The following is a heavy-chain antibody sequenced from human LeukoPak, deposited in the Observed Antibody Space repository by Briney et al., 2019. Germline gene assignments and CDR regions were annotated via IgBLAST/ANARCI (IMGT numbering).Heavy chain of an antibody. CDR3: ARDFLGDYYGSGSYYPPHNWFDP. V-gene: IGHV3-11*04. J-gene: IGHJ5*02. D-gene: IGHD3-10*01. Sequence: GGSLRLSCAASGFTFSNYYMSWIRQAPGKGLEWISYISSSATNIQYADSVKGRFTISRDNAKNSLYLQMNSLRAEDTAVYYCARDFLGDYYGSGSYYPPHNWFDPWGQGTLVTVSS. CDR1: GFTFSNYY. CDR2: ISSSATNI.